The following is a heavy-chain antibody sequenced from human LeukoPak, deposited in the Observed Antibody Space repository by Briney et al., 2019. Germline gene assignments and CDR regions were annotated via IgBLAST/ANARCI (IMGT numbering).Heavy chain of an antibody. D-gene: IGHD3-10*02. J-gene: IGHJ4*02. Sequence: GGSLRLSCAASGFTFSSYEMNWVRQAPGKGLEWVSYISSSGSTIYYADSVKGRFTISRDNAKNSLYLQMNSLRAEDTAVYYCASSMIGYYFDYWGQGTLVTVSS. CDR2: ISSSGSTI. CDR1: GFTFSSYE. V-gene: IGHV3-48*03. CDR3: ASSMIGYYFDY.